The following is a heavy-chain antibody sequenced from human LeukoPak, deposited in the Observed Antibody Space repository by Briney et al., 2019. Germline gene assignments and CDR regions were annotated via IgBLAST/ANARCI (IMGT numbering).Heavy chain of an antibody. J-gene: IGHJ4*02. CDR3: VRMNYVSSGWGAPFDH. D-gene: IGHD1-7*01. V-gene: IGHV3-21*01. Sequence: SVKGRFTISRDNAKNSLYLQMNSLRAEDTALYHCVRMNYVSSGWGAPFDHWGQGTLVTVSS.